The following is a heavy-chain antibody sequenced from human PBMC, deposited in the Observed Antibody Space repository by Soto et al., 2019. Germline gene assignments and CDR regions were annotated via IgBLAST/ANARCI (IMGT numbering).Heavy chain of an antibody. CDR2: INPSGGTT. CDR3: TAYGGNYQDAFDV. J-gene: IGHJ3*01. CDR1: GYTFTSYY. D-gene: IGHD1-26*01. V-gene: IGHV1-46*03. Sequence: ASVKVSCKASGYTFTSYYIHWVRQAPGQGLEWMGIINPSGGTTSYAQKFQDRVTMTRDTSTSTVYLELRSLRSEDTAVYYCTAYGGNYQDAFDVWGQGTVVTVS.